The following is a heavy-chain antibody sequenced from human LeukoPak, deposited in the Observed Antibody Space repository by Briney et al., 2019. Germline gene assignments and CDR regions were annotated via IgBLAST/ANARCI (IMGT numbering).Heavy chain of an antibody. CDR2: INPNSGGT. Sequence: ASVKVSCMDSVYTFTGYYVHWVREAPGHGLEWMGWINPNSGGTNYAQKFQGRVTMTRDTSISTAYMELSRLRSDDAAVYYCARADIVVVPAAPPEDWGQGTLVTVSS. CDR1: VYTFTGYY. CDR3: ARADIVVVPAAPPED. D-gene: IGHD2-2*01. J-gene: IGHJ4*02. V-gene: IGHV1-2*02.